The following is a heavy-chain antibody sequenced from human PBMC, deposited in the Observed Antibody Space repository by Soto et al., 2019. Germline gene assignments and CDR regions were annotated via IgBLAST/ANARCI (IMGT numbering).Heavy chain of an antibody. V-gene: IGHV3-15*07. CDR3: TTDITRYSSSWFRSQVDY. CDR2: IKSKTDGGTT. J-gene: IGHJ4*02. Sequence: PGGSLRLSCAASGFTFSNAWMNWVRQAPGKGLEWVGRIKSKTDGGTTDYAAPVKGRFTISRDDSKNTLYLQMNSLKTEDTAVYYCTTDITRYSSSWFRSQVDYWGQGTLVTSPQ. CDR1: GFTFSNAW. D-gene: IGHD6-13*01.